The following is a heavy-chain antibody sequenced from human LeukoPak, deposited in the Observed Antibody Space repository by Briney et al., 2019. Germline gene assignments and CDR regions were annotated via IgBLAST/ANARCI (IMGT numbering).Heavy chain of an antibody. CDR3: ARDERLLSFLK. V-gene: IGHV3-30*04. CDR2: ILLGGSNK. CDR1: GFIFSNYA. J-gene: IGHJ4*02. Sequence: PGGSLRLSCATSGFIFSNYAMHWVRQAPGKGLEWVAVILLGGSNKYYAESVKGRFTISRDNSKNTLYLQMNSLRAEDTAIYYCARDERLLSFLKWGQGTLVTVSS. D-gene: IGHD3-3*01.